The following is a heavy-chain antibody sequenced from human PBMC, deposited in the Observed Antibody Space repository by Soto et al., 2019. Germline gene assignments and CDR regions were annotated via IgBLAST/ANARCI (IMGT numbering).Heavy chain of an antibody. CDR2: FDPEDGET. V-gene: IGHV1-24*01. D-gene: IGHD5-18*01. J-gene: IGHJ4*02. Sequence: GASVKVSCKVSGYTLTELSMHWVRQAPGKGLEWTGGFDPEDGETIYAQKFQGRVTMTEDTSTDTAYMELSSLRSEDTAVYYCATVAIRGYSYGWAFDYWGQGTLVTVSS. CDR1: GYTLTELS. CDR3: ATVAIRGYSYGWAFDY.